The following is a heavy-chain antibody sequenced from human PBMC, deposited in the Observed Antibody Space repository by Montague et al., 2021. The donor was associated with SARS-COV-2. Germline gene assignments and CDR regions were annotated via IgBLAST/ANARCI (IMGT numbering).Heavy chain of an antibody. CDR2: IYYSGTT. V-gene: IGHV4-39*01. Sequence: SETLSLTCSVSGGSISGSSHYWAWIRQPPGRRLEWIGTIYYSGTTLYHPSLKSRITMSVDTSDNQFSLQLNSVSATDTARYYCARAQMAVTEYYPDYWGQGILVTVSS. J-gene: IGHJ4*02. CDR3: ARAQMAVTEYYPDY. D-gene: IGHD2/OR15-2a*01. CDR1: GGSISGSSHY.